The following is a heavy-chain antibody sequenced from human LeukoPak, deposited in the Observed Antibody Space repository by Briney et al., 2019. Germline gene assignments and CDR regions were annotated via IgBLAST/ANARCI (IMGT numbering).Heavy chain of an antibody. D-gene: IGHD3-10*01. J-gene: IGHJ6*03. CDR2: VYDSGST. V-gene: IGHV4-59*01. CDR3: ARESYYFGSGTYYYYMDV. CDR1: GGSIVVDN. Sequence: WQTLPLAFSVSGGSIVVDNWSWGRATPRRRVGCGWGVYDSGSTNYNPALNSQVTISVDPSKNQFSLTLSSVTAADTAVYYCARESYYFGSGTYYYYMDVWGKGTTVTVSS.